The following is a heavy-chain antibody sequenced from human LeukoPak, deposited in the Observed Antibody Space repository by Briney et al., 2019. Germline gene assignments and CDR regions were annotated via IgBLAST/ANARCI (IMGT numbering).Heavy chain of an antibody. CDR2: IRNDGSNI. J-gene: IGHJ4*02. D-gene: IGHD3-10*01. CDR3: ARDGSERDFSLDY. V-gene: IGHV3-7*04. Sequence: GGSLRLSCVASGFDIRHYYMSWVRQAPGKGLEWVADIRNDGSNIYNVDSVRGRFTISRDNAKNSLFLQMNSLKDEDTAVYYCARDGSERDFSLDYWGQGTLVTVSS. CDR1: GFDIRHYY.